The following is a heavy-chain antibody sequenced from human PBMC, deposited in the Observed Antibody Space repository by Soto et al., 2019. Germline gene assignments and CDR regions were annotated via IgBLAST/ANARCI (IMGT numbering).Heavy chain of an antibody. V-gene: IGHV1-69*12. CDR2: IIPIFGTA. CDR1: GGTFSSYG. J-gene: IGHJ6*02. CDR3: ARAAQPRDYYYGMDV. Sequence: QVQLVQSGAEVKKPGSSVKVSCKASGGTFSSYGISWVRQAPGQGLEWMGGIIPIFGTANYAQKFQGRVTIHADESTSTAYMELSSLRSEDTAVYYCARAAQPRDYYYGMDVWGQGTTVTVSS.